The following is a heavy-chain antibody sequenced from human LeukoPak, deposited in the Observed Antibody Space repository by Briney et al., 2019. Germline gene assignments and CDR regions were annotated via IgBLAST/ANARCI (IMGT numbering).Heavy chain of an antibody. Sequence: PSQTLSLTCTVSGGSISSGDYYWSWIRQPPGKGLEWIGYIYYSGSTYYNPSLKSRVTISVDTSKNQFSLKLSSVTAADTAVYYCARSTGMYYYYMDVWGKGTTVTVSS. CDR2: IYYSGST. CDR1: GGSISSGDYY. CDR3: ARSTGMYYYYMDV. D-gene: IGHD3-10*01. V-gene: IGHV4-30-4*01. J-gene: IGHJ6*03.